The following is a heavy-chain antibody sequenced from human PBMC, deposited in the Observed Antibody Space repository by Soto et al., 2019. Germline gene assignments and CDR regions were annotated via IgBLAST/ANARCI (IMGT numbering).Heavy chain of an antibody. CDR3: ARARDYDLLTAREYAFDV. Sequence: QVQLVQSGAEVKKPGSSVRVSCKVSGGSFRNYGITWVRQAPGQGFEWMGGIMPIFGTANYAQKFQGRVTISADELTTTVSLELSSLSSDDTAVYFCARARDYDLLTAREYAFDVWGQGTTVAVS. V-gene: IGHV1-69*01. J-gene: IGHJ6*02. CDR2: IMPIFGTA. D-gene: IGHD3-9*01. CDR1: GGSFRNYG.